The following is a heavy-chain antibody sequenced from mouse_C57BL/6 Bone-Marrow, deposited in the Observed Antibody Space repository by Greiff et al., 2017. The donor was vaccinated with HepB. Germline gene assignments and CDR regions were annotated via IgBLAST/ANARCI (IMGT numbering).Heavy chain of an antibody. J-gene: IGHJ2*01. Sequence: EVKLMESGGGLVKPGGSLKLSCAASGFTFSSYTMSWVRQTPEKRLEWVATISGGGGNTYYPDSVKGRFTISRDDAKNTLYLQMSSLRSEDTALYYCARQVFDYWGQGTTLTVSS. CDR3: ARQVFDY. D-gene: IGHD2-10*02. CDR1: GFTFSSYT. V-gene: IGHV5-9*01. CDR2: ISGGGGNT.